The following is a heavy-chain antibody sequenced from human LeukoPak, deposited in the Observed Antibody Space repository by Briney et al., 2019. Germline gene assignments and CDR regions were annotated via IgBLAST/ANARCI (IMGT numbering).Heavy chain of an antibody. Sequence: PVGSLRLSCAASGFTFDDYGMSWVRQAPGKGLEWVSGIDWNGGSTGYADSVKGRFTISRDNAKNSLYLQMNSLRAEDTALYYCARGRRDDYSNLYYFDYWGQGTLVTVSS. CDR3: ARGRRDDYSNLYYFDY. CDR1: GFTFDDYG. V-gene: IGHV3-20*04. CDR2: IDWNGGST. J-gene: IGHJ4*02. D-gene: IGHD4-11*01.